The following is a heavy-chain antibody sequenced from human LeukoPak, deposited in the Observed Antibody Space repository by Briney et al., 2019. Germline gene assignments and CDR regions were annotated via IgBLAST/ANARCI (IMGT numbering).Heavy chain of an antibody. CDR2: IFSDGTT. CDR3: AKDRCSNGIGCYYYYMDV. J-gene: IGHJ6*03. D-gene: IGHD2-8*01. Sequence: GGSLRLSCAASEFNVSSNNMRWVRQAPGKGLECVSVIFSDGTTYYADSVKGRFSISRDNAKNSLYLQMNSLRAEDTAVYYCAKDRCSNGIGCYYYYMDVWGKGTTVTISS. V-gene: IGHV3-53*05. CDR1: EFNVSSNN.